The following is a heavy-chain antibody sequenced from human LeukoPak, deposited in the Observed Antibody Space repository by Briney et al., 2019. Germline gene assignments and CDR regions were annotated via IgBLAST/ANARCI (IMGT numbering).Heavy chain of an antibody. CDR2: ISYDGSNK. Sequence: PGGSLRLSCAASGFTFSSYGMHWVRQAPGKGLEWVAVISYDGSNKYYADSVKGLFTISRDNSKNTLYLQMNSLRAEDTAVYYCAKDLELRYFDWLPSLGYWGQGTLVTVSS. V-gene: IGHV3-30*18. CDR1: GFTFSSYG. CDR3: AKDLELRYFDWLPSLGY. J-gene: IGHJ4*02. D-gene: IGHD3-9*01.